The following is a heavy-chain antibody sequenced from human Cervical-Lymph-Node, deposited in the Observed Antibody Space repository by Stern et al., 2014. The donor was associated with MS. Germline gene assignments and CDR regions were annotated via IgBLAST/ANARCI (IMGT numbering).Heavy chain of an antibody. V-gene: IGHV5-51*01. CDR1: GFSFTTHW. Sequence: EVQLVESGAEVKKSGESLKISCETSGFSFTTHWIGWVRQMPGKGLEWMGGIYPGDSDTRYSPSFQGRVTISADESISTAYLQWSSLKASDTAMYYCARSDSGLIDYWGQGTLVTVSS. CDR2: IYPGDSDT. CDR3: ARSDSGLIDY. J-gene: IGHJ4*02. D-gene: IGHD6-19*01.